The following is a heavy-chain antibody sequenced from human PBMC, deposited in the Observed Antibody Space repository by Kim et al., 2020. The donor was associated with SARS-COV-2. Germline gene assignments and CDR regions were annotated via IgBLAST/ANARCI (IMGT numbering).Heavy chain of an antibody. Sequence: GGSLRLSCAASGFTFSSYAMHWVRQAPGKGLEWVAVISYDGSNKYYADSVKGRFTISRDNSKNTLYLQMNSLRAEDTAVYYCARDREYYDILTGYLRGGGIYYYYGMDVGGQGTTVTVSS. CDR1: GFTFSSYA. CDR2: ISYDGSNK. J-gene: IGHJ6*02. D-gene: IGHD3-9*01. V-gene: IGHV3-30*04. CDR3: ARDREYYDILTGYLRGGGIYYYYGMDV.